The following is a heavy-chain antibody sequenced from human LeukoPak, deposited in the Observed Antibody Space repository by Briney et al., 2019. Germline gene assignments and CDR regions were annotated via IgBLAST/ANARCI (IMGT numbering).Heavy chain of an antibody. D-gene: IGHD3-10*01. CDR3: AKGSGNGYGSGPFDY. V-gene: IGHV3-23*01. J-gene: IGHJ4*02. CDR2: ISTTSTET. Sequence: QAGGSLRLSCAASGFTFSNSGMSWVRQAPGKGLEWVSAISTTSTETHYADSVKGRFTISRDNSKNTLSLQMSSLRAEDTALYYCAKGSGNGYGSGPFDYWGQGTLVTVSS. CDR1: GFTFSNSG.